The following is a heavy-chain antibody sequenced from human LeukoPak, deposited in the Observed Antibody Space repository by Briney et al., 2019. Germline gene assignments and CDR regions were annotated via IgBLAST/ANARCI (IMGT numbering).Heavy chain of an antibody. V-gene: IGHV4-39*07. CDR2: ISYSGST. J-gene: IGHJ4*02. CDR1: GGSISSSSYY. D-gene: IGHD2-15*01. Sequence: PSETLSLTCTVSGGSISSSSYYWGWIRQPPGKGLEWTGSISYSGSTYYNPSLKGRVTISVDTSKNQFSLKLSSVTAADTAVYYCARELREVDYWGQGTLVTVSS. CDR3: ARELREVDY.